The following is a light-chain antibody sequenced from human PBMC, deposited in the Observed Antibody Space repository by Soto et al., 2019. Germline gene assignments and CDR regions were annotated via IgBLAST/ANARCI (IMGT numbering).Light chain of an antibody. CDR2: DTS. V-gene: IGKV3-20*01. J-gene: IGKJ5*01. CDR3: QQYHWAPDT. Sequence: EIVLTQSPGTLSVSPGERATLSCRASQSVSIHLAWYQQKPGQAPRLLIYDTSTRATGIPARFSGSGSGTDFTLTVSRLEPEDFAMYYCQQYHWAPDTFGQGTRLEIK. CDR1: QSVSIH.